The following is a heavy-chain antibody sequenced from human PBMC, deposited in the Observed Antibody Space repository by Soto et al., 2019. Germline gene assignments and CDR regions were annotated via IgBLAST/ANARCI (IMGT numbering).Heavy chain of an antibody. D-gene: IGHD3-16*01. CDR3: ARDGGNDYYFDMDV. CDR1: GASITSGGFH. V-gene: IGHV4-31*03. CDR2: ICASGST. Sequence: VQLQESGPGLVEPSQTLSLICSVSGASITSGGFHWNWVRQRPGKGLECIGYICASGSTNSTPSLDSRFSFSSDTPKNQVPLRLIALTAAENAVYYWARDGGNDYYFDMDVWGQWTAVIVSS. J-gene: IGHJ6*02.